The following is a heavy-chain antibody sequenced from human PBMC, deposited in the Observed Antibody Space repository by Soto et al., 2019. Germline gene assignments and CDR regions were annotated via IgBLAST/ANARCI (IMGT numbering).Heavy chain of an antibody. D-gene: IGHD3-10*01. CDR2: IIPIFGTT. CDR3: ARDSGGPGRYFDY. J-gene: IGHJ4*02. V-gene: IGHV1-69*13. Sequence: ASVKVSCKASGGTFSNYAISWVRQAPGQGLEWMGGIIPIFGTTNYAQKFQGRVTITADESTSTAYMKLSSLGSQDTAVYYCARDSGGPGRYFDYWGQGTLVTVSS. CDR1: GGTFSNYA.